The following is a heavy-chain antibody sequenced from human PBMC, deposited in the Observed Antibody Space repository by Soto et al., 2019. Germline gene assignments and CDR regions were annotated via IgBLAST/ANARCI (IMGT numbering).Heavy chain of an antibody. CDR3: ARLDYYDSSGIPNWFDP. Sequence: QLQLQESGPGLVKPSETLSLTCTVSGGSISSSSYYWGWIRQPPGKGLEWIGSIYYSGSTYYNPSLKSRVTISVDTSKNQFSLKLSSVTAADMAVYYCARLDYYDSSGIPNWFDPWGQGTLVTVSS. V-gene: IGHV4-39*01. D-gene: IGHD3-22*01. J-gene: IGHJ5*02. CDR1: GGSISSSSYY. CDR2: IYYSGST.